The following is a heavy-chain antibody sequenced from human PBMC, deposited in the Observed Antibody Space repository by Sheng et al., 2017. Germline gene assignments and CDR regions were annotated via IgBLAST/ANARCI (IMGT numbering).Heavy chain of an antibody. CDR1: GGTFSSYT. CDR2: IIPILGIA. D-gene: IGHD3-16*02. Sequence: QVQLVQSGAEVKKPGSSVKVSCKASGGTFSSYTISWVRQAPGQGLEWMGRIIPILGIANYAQKFQGRVTITADKSTSTAYMELSSLRSEDTAVYYCARMNNAQIMITFGGVIHENWFDPWGQGTLVTVSS. CDR3: ARMNNAQIMITFGGVIHENWFDP. J-gene: IGHJ5*02. V-gene: IGHV1-69*02.